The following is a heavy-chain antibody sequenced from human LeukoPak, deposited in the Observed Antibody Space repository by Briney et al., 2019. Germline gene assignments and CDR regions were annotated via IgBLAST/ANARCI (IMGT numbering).Heavy chain of an antibody. CDR1: GFTFSSYA. D-gene: IGHD3-22*01. Sequence: PGGSLRLSCAASGFTFSSYAMHWVRQAPGKELEWVSAISGSGGSTYYADSVKGRFTISRDNSKNTLYLQMNSLRAEDTAVYYCAKDMYCYDSSGLFRDWGQGTLVTVSS. V-gene: IGHV3-23*01. CDR3: AKDMYCYDSSGLFRD. CDR2: ISGSGGST. J-gene: IGHJ4*02.